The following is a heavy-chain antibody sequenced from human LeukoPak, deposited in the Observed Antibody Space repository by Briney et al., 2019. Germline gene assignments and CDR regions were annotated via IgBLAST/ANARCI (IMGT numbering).Heavy chain of an antibody. J-gene: IGHJ4*02. CDR3: ARGGYSYYYDSSGLVDY. V-gene: IGHV1-8*01. Sequence: ASVKVSCKASGYTFTSYDINWVRQATGQGLEWMGWINPNSGNTGYAQKFQGRVTMTRNTSISTAYMELSSLRSEDTAVYYCARGGYSYYYDSSGLVDYWGQGTLVTVSS. D-gene: IGHD3-22*01. CDR1: GYTFTSYD. CDR2: INPNSGNT.